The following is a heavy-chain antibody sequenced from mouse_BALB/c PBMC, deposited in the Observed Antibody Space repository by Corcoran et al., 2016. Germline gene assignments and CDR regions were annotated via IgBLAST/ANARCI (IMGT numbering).Heavy chain of an antibody. J-gene: IGHJ3*01. Sequence: QIQLVQSGPELKKPGETVKISCKASGYTFTNYGMNWVKQAPGKGLKWMGWINTYTGEPTYADDFKGRFAFSLETSASTAYLQINNLKNEDMATYFCARGGNYGSSFAWFAYWGQGTLVTVSA. V-gene: IGHV9-1*02. CDR3: ARGGNYGSSFAWFAY. CDR1: GYTFTNYG. CDR2: INTYTGEP. D-gene: IGHD1-1*01.